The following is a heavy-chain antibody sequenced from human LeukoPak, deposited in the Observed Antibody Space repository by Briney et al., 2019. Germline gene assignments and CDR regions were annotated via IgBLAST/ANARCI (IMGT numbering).Heavy chain of an antibody. CDR2: ISNDGSNK. D-gene: IGHD2-15*01. J-gene: IGHJ4*02. Sequence: GGSLRLSCAASGFTVSNNYMSWVRQAPGKGLEWVAVISNDGSNKNYADSVKGRFTISRDNSKNTLYLQMSSLRAEDTALYYCAKGCSSGSTCYIIDYWGQGTLVTVSS. V-gene: IGHV3-30*18. CDR3: AKGCSSGSTCYIIDY. CDR1: GFTVSNNY.